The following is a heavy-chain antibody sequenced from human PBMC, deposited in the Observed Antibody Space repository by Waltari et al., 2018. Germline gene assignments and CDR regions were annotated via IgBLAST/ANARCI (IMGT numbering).Heavy chain of an antibody. CDR2: MNPKNTKT. CDR3: AKDGALTTAVFRWFDS. Sequence: QVQLVQSGAEVRKPGASVKVSCKASGYTFSNYDINWVRQAPGQGLEWMGWMNPKNTKTGYAPKFRGRVTMTRNTSISTAYMELNSLRSDDTAVYYCAKDGALTTAVFRWFDSWGQGTLVTVSS. CDR1: GYTFSNYD. J-gene: IGHJ5*01. V-gene: IGHV1-8*02. D-gene: IGHD6-13*01.